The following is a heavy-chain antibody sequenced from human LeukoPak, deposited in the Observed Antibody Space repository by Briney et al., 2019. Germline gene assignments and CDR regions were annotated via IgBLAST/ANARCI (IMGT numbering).Heavy chain of an antibody. CDR1: GYSFTSYW. D-gene: IGHD2-21*02. CDR2: IYPGDSDT. J-gene: IGHJ3*02. V-gene: IGHV5-51*01. Sequence: GESLKISCKGSGYSFTSYWIGWVRQMPGKGLEWMGIIYPGDSDTRYSPSFQGQVTISADKSISTAYLQWSSLKASDTTMYYCASGYCGGDCHWAFDIWGQGTMVTVSS. CDR3: ASGYCGGDCHWAFDI.